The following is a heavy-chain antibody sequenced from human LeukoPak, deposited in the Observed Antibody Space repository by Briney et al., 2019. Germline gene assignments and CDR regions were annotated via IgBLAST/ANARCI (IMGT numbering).Heavy chain of an antibody. CDR1: GFTFSTYW. CDR3: AKDRSMTTVTPFDN. V-gene: IGHV3-30*02. D-gene: IGHD4-17*01. CDR2: IRYDGSNR. J-gene: IGHJ4*02. Sequence: PGGSLRLSCAASGFTFSTYWMSWVRQAPGKGLEWVAFIRYDGSNRFYADSVRGRFTISRDNSKNTVYLQMNSLRAEDTAVYYCAKDRSMTTVTPFDNWGQGTLVAVSS.